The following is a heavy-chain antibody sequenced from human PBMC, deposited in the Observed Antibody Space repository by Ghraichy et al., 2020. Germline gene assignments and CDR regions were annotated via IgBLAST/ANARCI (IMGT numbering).Heavy chain of an antibody. CDR2: IYSGGST. D-gene: IGHD3-3*01. CDR3: ARDAPQRDDFWSGYYPNYFDY. J-gene: IGHJ4*02. CDR1: GFTVSSNY. V-gene: IGHV3-53*01. Sequence: GGSLRLSCAASGFTVSSNYMSWVRQAPGKGLEWVSVIYSGGSTYYADSVKGRFTISRDNSKNTLYLQMNSLRAEDTAVYYCARDAPQRDDFWSGYYPNYFDYWGQGTLVTVSS.